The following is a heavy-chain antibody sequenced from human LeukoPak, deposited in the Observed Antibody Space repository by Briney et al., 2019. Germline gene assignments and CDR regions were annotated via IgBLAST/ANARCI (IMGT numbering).Heavy chain of an antibody. CDR3: ASGYSSSWHVLDY. CDR2: MNPNSGNT. Sequence: ASVKVSCKASGYTFTSYDINWVRQATGQGLEWMGWMNPNSGNTGYAQKFQGRVTMTRDTSISTAYMELSRLRSDDTAVYYCASGYSSSWHVLDYWGQGTLVTVSS. D-gene: IGHD6-13*01. CDR1: GYTFTSYD. J-gene: IGHJ4*02. V-gene: IGHV1-8*01.